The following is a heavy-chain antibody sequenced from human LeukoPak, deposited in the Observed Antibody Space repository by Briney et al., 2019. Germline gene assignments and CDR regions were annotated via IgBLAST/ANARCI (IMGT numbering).Heavy chain of an antibody. J-gene: IGHJ6*04. Sequence: GGSLRLSCAASGFTFSSYAMSWARQAPGKGLEWVSAISGSGGSTYYADSVKGRFTISRDNSKNTLYLQMNSLRAEDTAVYYCAKGPSTSWSLPYYYYYGMDVWGKGTTVTVSS. V-gene: IGHV3-23*01. CDR3: AKGPSTSWSLPYYYYYGMDV. CDR1: GFTFSSYA. CDR2: ISGSGGST. D-gene: IGHD2-2*01.